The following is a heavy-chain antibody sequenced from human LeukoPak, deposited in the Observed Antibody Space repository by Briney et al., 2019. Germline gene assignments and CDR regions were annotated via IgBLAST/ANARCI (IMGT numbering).Heavy chain of an antibody. CDR3: ARYPDTATDAFDI. Sequence: PSETLSLTCTVSGGSISSYYWSWIRQPPGKGLEWIGYIYYSGSTNYNPSLKSRVTISVDTSKKQFSLKLSSVTAADTAVYYCARYPDTATDAFDIWGQGTMVTVSS. CDR2: IYYSGST. V-gene: IGHV4-59*12. J-gene: IGHJ3*02. CDR1: GGSISSYY. D-gene: IGHD5-18*01.